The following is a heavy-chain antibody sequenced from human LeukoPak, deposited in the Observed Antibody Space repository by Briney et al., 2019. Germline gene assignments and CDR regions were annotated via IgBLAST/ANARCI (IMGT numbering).Heavy chain of an antibody. CDR2: ISGSGGST. CDR3: ARDRDISWRGYGMDV. D-gene: IGHD2-15*01. CDR1: GFTFSSYA. Sequence: GGSLRLSCAASGFTFSSYAMSWVRQAPGKGLEWVSAISGSGGSTYYADSVKGRFTISRDNSKNTLYLQMNSLRAEDTAVYYCARDRDISWRGYGMDVWGQGTTVTVSS. J-gene: IGHJ6*02. V-gene: IGHV3-23*01.